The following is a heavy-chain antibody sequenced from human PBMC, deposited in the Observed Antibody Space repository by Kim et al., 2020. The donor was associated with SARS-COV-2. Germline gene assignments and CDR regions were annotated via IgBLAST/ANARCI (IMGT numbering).Heavy chain of an antibody. CDR2: ISYDGSNK. D-gene: IGHD3-10*01. CDR3: AKDYYYGSGSYHYYYGMDV. Sequence: GGSLRLSCAASGFTFSSYGMHWVRQAPGKGLEWVAVISYDGSNKYYADSVKGRFTISRDNSKNTLYLQMNSLRAEDTAVYYCAKDYYYGSGSYHYYYGMDVWGQGTTVTVSS. CDR1: GFTFSSYG. J-gene: IGHJ6*02. V-gene: IGHV3-30*18.